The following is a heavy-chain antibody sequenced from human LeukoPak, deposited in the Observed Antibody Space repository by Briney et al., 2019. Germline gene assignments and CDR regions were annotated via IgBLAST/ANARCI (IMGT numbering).Heavy chain of an antibody. J-gene: IGHJ3*02. Sequence: TGGSLRLSCAASGFTFSSYSMNWVRQAPGKGLEWVSSISSSSSYIYYADSVKGRFTISRDNAKNSLYLQMNSLRAEDTAVYYCARGGDIVATIALGAFDIWGQGTMVTVSS. V-gene: IGHV3-21*01. CDR3: ARGGDIVATIALGAFDI. D-gene: IGHD5-12*01. CDR1: GFTFSSYS. CDR2: ISSSSSYI.